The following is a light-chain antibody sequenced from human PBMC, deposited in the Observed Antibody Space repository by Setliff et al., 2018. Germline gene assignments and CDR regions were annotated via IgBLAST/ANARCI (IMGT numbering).Light chain of an antibody. CDR3: SSYAGSNNPYV. Sequence: QSALTQPPSASGSPGQSVTISCTGTSSDVGAHNYVSWYQQHPGKVPKLMIYEVSKRPSGVPDRFSGSKSGNTASLTVSGLQAEDEADYYCSSYAGSNNPYVFGTGTKVTVL. CDR2: EVS. J-gene: IGLJ1*01. V-gene: IGLV2-8*01. CDR1: SSDVGAHNY.